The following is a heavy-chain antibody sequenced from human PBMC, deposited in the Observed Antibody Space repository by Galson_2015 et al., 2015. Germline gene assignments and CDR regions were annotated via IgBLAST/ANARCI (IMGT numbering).Heavy chain of an antibody. V-gene: IGHV1-69*13. CDR2: IIPIFGTA. CDR1: GGTFSSYA. D-gene: IGHD2-15*01. CDR3: AREREDTVVVVAPRNYYYYGMDV. Sequence: SVKVSCKASGGTFSSYAISWVRQAPGQGLEWMGGIIPIFGTANYAQKFQGRVTITADESTSTAYMELSSLRSEDTAVYYCAREREDTVVVVAPRNYYYYGMDVWGQGTTVTVSS. J-gene: IGHJ6*02.